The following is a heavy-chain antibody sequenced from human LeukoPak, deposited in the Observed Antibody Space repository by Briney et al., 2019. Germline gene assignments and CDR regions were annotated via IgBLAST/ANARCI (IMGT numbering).Heavy chain of an antibody. D-gene: IGHD3-10*01. CDR2: ISYDGSNK. Sequence: GRSLRLSCAASGFTFSSYGMHWVRQAPGKGLEWVAVISYDGSNKYYADSVKGRFTISRDNSKNTLYLQMNSLRAEDTAVYYCAKGHARSYLSSDYWGQGTLVTVSS. V-gene: IGHV3-30*18. CDR3: AKGHARSYLSSDY. CDR1: GFTFSSYG. J-gene: IGHJ4*02.